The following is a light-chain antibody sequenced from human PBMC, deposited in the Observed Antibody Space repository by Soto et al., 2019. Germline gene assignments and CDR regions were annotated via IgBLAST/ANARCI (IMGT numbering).Light chain of an antibody. V-gene: IGKV1-39*01. Sequence: DIQMTQSPSSLSASVGDSVTITCRASQSVGNHLNWYQQKPGKAPKFPIYGASTLQSGVPSRFSGSGSGTDFTLTVSSLQPEDFATYYCQQGYTSRITFGQGTRLEIK. CDR2: GAS. CDR3: QQGYTSRIT. J-gene: IGKJ5*01. CDR1: QSVGNH.